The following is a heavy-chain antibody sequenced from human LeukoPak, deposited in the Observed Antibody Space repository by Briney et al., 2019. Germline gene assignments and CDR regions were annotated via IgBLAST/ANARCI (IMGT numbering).Heavy chain of an antibody. CDR1: GFTFSSYG. V-gene: IGHV3-33*08. CDR3: ARGGRYAYFLDY. J-gene: IGHJ4*02. D-gene: IGHD3-16*01. CDR2: IWYGGSNK. Sequence: GGSLRLSCAASGFTFSSYGMHWVRQAPGKGLEWVAVIWYGGSNKYYADSVKGRFTISRDNSKNTLYLQMNSLRAEDTAVYYCARGGRYAYFLDYWGQGTLVTVSS.